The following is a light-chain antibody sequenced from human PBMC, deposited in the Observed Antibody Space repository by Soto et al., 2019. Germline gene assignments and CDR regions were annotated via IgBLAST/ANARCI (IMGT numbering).Light chain of an antibody. CDR1: QGIRND. CDR3: LQYYNYPFT. CDR2: AAS. Sequence: AIQVTQSPSSLSASVGDRVTISCRASQGIRNDLGWYQHKPGKAPKLLIYAASSLQSGVPSRFSGSGSGTDFTLTISSLQPEDFATYYCLQYYNYPFTFGPGTKVDIK. V-gene: IGKV1-6*01. J-gene: IGKJ3*01.